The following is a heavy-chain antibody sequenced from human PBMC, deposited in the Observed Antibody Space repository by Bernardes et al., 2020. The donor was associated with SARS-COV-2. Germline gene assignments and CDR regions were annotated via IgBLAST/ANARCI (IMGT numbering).Heavy chain of an antibody. J-gene: IGHJ2*01. CDR1: GYAFSSSW. V-gene: IGHV5-51*01. CDR3: AKPPSGITWYFDL. Sequence: GESLKISCKASGYAFSSSWIGWVRQLPGKGLESVGIIYPRDSDTRYSPSFQGQVTISADRSSSTAFLQFNSLKASDTAMYYCAKPPSGITWYFDLWGRGTLVTVSS. CDR2: IYPRDSDT.